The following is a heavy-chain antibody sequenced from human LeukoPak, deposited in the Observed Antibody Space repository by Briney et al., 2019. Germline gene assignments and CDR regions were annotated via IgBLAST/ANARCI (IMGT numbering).Heavy chain of an antibody. CDR1: GFTFSTYA. V-gene: IGHV3-23*01. Sequence: GGSLRLSCAASGFTFSTYAMAWVRQAPGKGLEWVSGVTAGGATTFYADSVKGRFTISRDNSKKTLYLQMNSLRAEDTAVYYCAKRDYSDTSGYLPLFDCWGQGTLVTVSS. J-gene: IGHJ4*02. CDR3: AKRDYSDTSGYLPLFDC. CDR2: VTAGGATT. D-gene: IGHD3-22*01.